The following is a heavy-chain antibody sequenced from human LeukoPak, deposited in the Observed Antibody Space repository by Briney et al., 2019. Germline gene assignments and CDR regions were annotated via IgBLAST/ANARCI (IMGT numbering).Heavy chain of an antibody. CDR2: IYHSGSS. Sequence: PSETLSLTCSVSGVSVNSRSHSWVWIRQPPGKRPEWIGSIYHSGSSYYNPSLTSRVTLSVDKSKNQFSLNMKSVTVADTAMYFCATQKEYYYDGSGADAFDLWGQGTMVIVSS. CDR3: ATQKEYYYDGSGADAFDL. J-gene: IGHJ3*01. V-gene: IGHV4-39*07. D-gene: IGHD3-22*01. CDR1: GVSVNSRSHS.